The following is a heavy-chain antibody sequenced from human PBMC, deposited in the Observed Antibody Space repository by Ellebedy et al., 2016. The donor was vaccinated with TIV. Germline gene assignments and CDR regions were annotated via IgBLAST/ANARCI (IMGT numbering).Heavy chain of an antibody. CDR2: FDPEDGET. V-gene: IGHV1-24*01. Sequence: ASVKVSXXVSGYTLTELSMHWVRQAPGKGLEWMGGFDPEDGETIYAQKFQGRVTITADESTSTAYMELSSLRSEDTAVYYCARDLTDCSSTSCSNWFDPWGQGTLVTVSS. D-gene: IGHD2-2*01. CDR1: GYTLTELS. J-gene: IGHJ5*02. CDR3: ARDLTDCSSTSCSNWFDP.